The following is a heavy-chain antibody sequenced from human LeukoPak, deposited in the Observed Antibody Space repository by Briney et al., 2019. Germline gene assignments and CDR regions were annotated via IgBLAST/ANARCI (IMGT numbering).Heavy chain of an antibody. J-gene: IGHJ4*02. CDR1: GFTFSSYE. CDR3: AKDRSWNNILTGYYIYDFDY. D-gene: IGHD3-9*01. V-gene: IGHV3-48*03. CDR2: ISSSGSTI. Sequence: GRSLRLSCAASGFTFSSYEMNWVRQAPGKGLEWVSYISSSGSTIYYADSVKGRFTISRDNSKNTLSLQMNSLRAEDTAVYFCAKDRSWNNILTGYYIYDFDYWGQGTLVTVSS.